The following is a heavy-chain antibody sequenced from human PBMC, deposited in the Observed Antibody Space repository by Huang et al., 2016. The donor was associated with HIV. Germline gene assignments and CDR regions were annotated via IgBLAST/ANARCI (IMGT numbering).Heavy chain of an antibody. CDR2: IIPIFNTT. D-gene: IGHD1-20*01. CDR1: GGAFIRYS. CDR3: ARTSNWKAEYFRY. Sequence: QVQLVQSGAEVKKPGSSVKVSCKASGGAFIRYSFSWVRQAPGQGLEWMGGIIPIFNTTNYAQKCQGRVTITADESATTVYMDLSSLRFDDTAVYYCARTSNWKAEYFRYWGQGTLVTVSS. V-gene: IGHV1-69*13. J-gene: IGHJ1*01.